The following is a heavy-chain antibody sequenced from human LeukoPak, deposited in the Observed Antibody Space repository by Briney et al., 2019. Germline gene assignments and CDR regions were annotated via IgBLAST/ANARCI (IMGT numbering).Heavy chain of an antibody. D-gene: IGHD4-17*01. J-gene: IGHJ4*02. CDR3: ARLKHDYGDCFDY. V-gene: IGHV3-30*04. CDR2: ISYDGSNK. Sequence: PGGSLRLSCAASGFTFSSRAMSWVRQAPGKGLEWVAVISYDGSNKYYADSVKGRFTVSRDNSKNTLYLQMNSLRAEDTAVYYCARLKHDYGDCFDYWAREPWSPSPQ. CDR1: GFTFSSRA.